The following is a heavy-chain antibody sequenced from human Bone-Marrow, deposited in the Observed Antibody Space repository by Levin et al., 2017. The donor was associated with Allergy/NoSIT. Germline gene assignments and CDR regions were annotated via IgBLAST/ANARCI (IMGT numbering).Heavy chain of an antibody. CDR2: IYYSGST. Sequence: SETLSLTCTVSGGSISSSSYYWGWIRQPPGKGLEWIGSIYYSGSTYYNPSLKSRVTISVDTSKNQFSLKLSSVTAADTAVYYCARVESGSYHRGGQGTLVTVSS. V-gene: IGHV4-39*07. CDR3: ARVESGSYHR. CDR1: GGSISSSSYY. D-gene: IGHD1-26*01. J-gene: IGHJ4*02.